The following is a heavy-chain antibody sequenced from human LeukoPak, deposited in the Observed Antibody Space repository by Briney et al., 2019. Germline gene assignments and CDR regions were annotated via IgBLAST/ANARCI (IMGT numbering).Heavy chain of an antibody. Sequence: PSETLSLTRAVYGGSFSGYYWSWIRQPPGKGLEWIGEINHSGSTNYNPSLKSRVTISVDTSKNQFSLKLSSVTAADTAVYYCARGWAARGAFDYWGQGTLVTVSS. CDR3: ARGWAARGAFDY. V-gene: IGHV4-34*01. J-gene: IGHJ4*02. CDR2: INHSGST. CDR1: GGSFSGYY. D-gene: IGHD6-6*01.